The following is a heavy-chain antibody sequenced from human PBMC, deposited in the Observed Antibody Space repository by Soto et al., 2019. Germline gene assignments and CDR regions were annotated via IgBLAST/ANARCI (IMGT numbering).Heavy chain of an antibody. CDR3: ASALPSSSFDY. J-gene: IGHJ4*02. CDR1: GFTFSGYA. Sequence: PGGSLRLSCAASGFTFSGYAMHWVRQAPGKGLEWVAFISYDGSNKYYADSVKARLTISRDNSKNTLYVQMNSLRAEDTAVYYYASALPSSSFDYSGQGTLVPVSS. V-gene: IGHV3-30-3*01. D-gene: IGHD2-15*01. CDR2: ISYDGSNK.